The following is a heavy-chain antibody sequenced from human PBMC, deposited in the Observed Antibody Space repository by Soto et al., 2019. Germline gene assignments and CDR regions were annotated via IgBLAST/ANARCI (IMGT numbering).Heavy chain of an antibody. J-gene: IGHJ4*02. V-gene: IGHV3-21*01. CDR3: GSSMGQFIVVVTAIRGGFDY. D-gene: IGHD2-21*02. CDR1: GFTFSSYS. Sequence: EVQLVESGGGLVKPGGSLRLSCAASGFTFSSYSMNWVRQAPGKGLEWVSSISSSSSYIYYADSVKGRFTISRDNAKNSLYLQMNSLKAEDTAVDYCGSSMGQFIVVVTAIRGGFDYWGQGTLVTVSS. CDR2: ISSSSSYI.